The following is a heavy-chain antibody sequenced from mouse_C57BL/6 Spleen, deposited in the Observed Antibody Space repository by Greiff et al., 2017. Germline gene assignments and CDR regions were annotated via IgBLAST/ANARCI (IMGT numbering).Heavy chain of an antibody. CDR1: GFTFSSYA. CDR2: ISDGGSYT. CDR3: ARGGITTVFDY. D-gene: IGHD1-1*01. Sequence: EVKVVESGGGLVKPGGSLKLSCAASGFTFSSYAMSWVRQTPEKRLEWVATISDGGSYTYYPDNVKGRFTISRDNAKNNLYLQMSHLKSEDTAMXYCARGGITTVFDYWGQGTTLTVSS. J-gene: IGHJ2*01. V-gene: IGHV5-4*03.